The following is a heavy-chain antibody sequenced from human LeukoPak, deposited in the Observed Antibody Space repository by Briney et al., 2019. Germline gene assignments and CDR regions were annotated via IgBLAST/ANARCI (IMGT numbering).Heavy chain of an antibody. J-gene: IGHJ4*02. Sequence: GGSLRLSCAASGFTFSSYSMNWVRQAPGKGLEWISSISSSSSYIYYADLVKGRFTISRDNAKNSLYLQMNSLRAEDTAVYYCARQGRQLVPFDYWGQGTLVTVSS. V-gene: IGHV3-21*01. CDR3: ARQGRQLVPFDY. D-gene: IGHD6-13*01. CDR1: GFTFSSYS. CDR2: ISSSSSYI.